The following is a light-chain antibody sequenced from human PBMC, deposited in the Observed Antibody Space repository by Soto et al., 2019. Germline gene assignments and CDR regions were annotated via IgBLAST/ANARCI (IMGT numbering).Light chain of an antibody. CDR2: GAS. V-gene: IGKV3-20*01. J-gene: IGKJ1*01. CDR1: QGVSSNS. CDR3: HHYGSSPRT. Sequence: EIVLTQSPGTLSLSPGERATLSCRASQGVSSNSLAWYQQKPGQAPRLLIYGASSRAAAIPDRFRGSGSGTDFTLTISRLEPEDFAVYYCHHYGSSPRTFGHGTKVEIK.